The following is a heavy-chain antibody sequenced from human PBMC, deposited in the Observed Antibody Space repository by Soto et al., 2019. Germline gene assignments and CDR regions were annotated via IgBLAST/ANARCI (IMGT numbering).Heavy chain of an antibody. CDR1: GGSISSGGYY. Sequence: QVQLQESGPGLVKPSQTLSLTCTVSGGSISSGGYYWSWIRQHPGKGLEWIGYIYYSGSTYYNTSLKSRVTISVDKAKNQFSLKLSSVTAADTAVYYCARGPRTDPLYYYYYYMDVWGKGTTVTVSS. D-gene: IGHD1-1*01. J-gene: IGHJ6*03. CDR3: ARGPRTDPLYYYYYYMDV. V-gene: IGHV4-31*03. CDR2: IYYSGST.